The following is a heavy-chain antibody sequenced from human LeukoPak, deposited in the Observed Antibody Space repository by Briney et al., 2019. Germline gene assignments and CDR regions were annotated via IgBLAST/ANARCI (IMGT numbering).Heavy chain of an antibody. CDR1: GFTFSSYA. D-gene: IGHD5-18*01. J-gene: IGHJ4*02. Sequence: GGSLRLSCAASGFTFSSYAVSWVRQAPGRGLEWVSGLSGSGGSTYYADSVKGRFTISRDNSKNTLYLQMNSLRAEDTAVYYCAKDARKGTAMVYYFDYWGQGTLVTVSS. V-gene: IGHV3-23*01. CDR3: AKDARKGTAMVYYFDY. CDR2: LSGSGGST.